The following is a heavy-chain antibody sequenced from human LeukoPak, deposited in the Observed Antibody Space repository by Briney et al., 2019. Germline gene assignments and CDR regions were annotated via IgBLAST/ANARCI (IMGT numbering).Heavy chain of an antibody. CDR1: GVSISSYY. V-gene: IGHV4-59*01. J-gene: IGHJ4*02. CDR3: AGEDYNPYYHSPFDY. CDR2: IYYSGST. D-gene: IGHD3-22*01. Sequence: PSETLSLTCTVSGVSISSYYWSWIRQPPGKGLEWIGYIYYSGSTNYNPSLKSRVTISVDTSKNQFSLKLSSVTAADTAVYYCAGEDYNPYYHSPFDYWGQGTLVTVSS.